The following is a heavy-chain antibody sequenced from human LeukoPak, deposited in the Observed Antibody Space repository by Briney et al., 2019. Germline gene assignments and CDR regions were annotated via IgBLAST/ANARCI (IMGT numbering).Heavy chain of an antibody. CDR1: RFTFSTYA. Sequence: AGGSLRLSCAASRFTFSTYAMSWVRQPPGKGLERVSAISGSDGSTYYADSVKGRFTISRDNSKNTLYLQMNSLRAEDTAVYYCVKYGADVWGQGTTVTVSS. J-gene: IGHJ6*02. CDR3: VKYGADV. CDR2: ISGSDGST. V-gene: IGHV3-23*01. D-gene: IGHD3-10*01.